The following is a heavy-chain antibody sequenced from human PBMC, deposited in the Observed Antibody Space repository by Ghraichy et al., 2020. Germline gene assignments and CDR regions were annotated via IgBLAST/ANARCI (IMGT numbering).Heavy chain of an antibody. V-gene: IGHV3-48*01. CDR1: GFTFSSSS. J-gene: IGHJ4*02. D-gene: IGHD3-3*01. CDR3: ARGWSVNDY. CDR2: ISSSSSAI. Sequence: GGSPRLSCAASGFTFSSSSMNWVRQAPGKGLEWVSYISSSSSAIYYADSVKGRFTISRDNAKNSLYLQMNSLRAEDTAVYYCARGWSVNDYWGQGTLVTVSS.